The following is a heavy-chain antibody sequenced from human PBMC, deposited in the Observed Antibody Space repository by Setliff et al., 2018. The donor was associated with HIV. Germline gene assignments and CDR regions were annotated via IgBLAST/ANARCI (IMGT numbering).Heavy chain of an antibody. CDR2: ISSSGTT. Sequence: SETLSLTCVVSDDSFSNYDWTWIRQSPGKALEWVGYISSSGTTTYNPSLRSRVTISIETSNTRFSLWLRSATAADTATYFCARLGRAIDDGGSSLRLDFWGQGMLVTVSS. V-gene: IGHV4-4*09. J-gene: IGHJ4*02. CDR1: DDSFSNYD. D-gene: IGHD2-21*01. CDR3: ARLGRAIDDGGSSLRLDF.